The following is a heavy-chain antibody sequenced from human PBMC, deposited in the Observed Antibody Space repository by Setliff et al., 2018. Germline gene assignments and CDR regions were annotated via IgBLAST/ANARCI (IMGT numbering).Heavy chain of an antibody. CDR3: ARATLTIFGVVTPFDY. D-gene: IGHD3-3*01. CDR2: ISSSSSYI. CDR1: GFTLSSYS. J-gene: IGHJ4*02. Sequence: GGSLRLSCAASGFTLSSYSMNWVRQAPGKGLEWVSSISSSSSYIYYADSVQGRFTITRDNAKNSLYLQMNSLRAEDTAVYYCARATLTIFGVVTPFDYWGQGTLVTSPQ. V-gene: IGHV3-21*01.